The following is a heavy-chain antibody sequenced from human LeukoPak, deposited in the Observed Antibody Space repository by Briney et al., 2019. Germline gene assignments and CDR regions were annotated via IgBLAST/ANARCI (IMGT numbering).Heavy chain of an antibody. V-gene: IGHV3-30*04. D-gene: IGHD3-10*01. J-gene: IGHJ4*02. CDR2: ISHDGSNK. Sequence: GGSLRLSCAASGFTFSSYAMHWVRQAPGKGLEWVAVISHDGSNKYYADSVKGRFTISRDNSKNTLYLQMNSLRAEDTAVYYCARDPSPRGGYGSGSYFDYWGQGTLVTVSS. CDR3: ARDPSPRGGYGSGSYFDY. CDR1: GFTFSSYA.